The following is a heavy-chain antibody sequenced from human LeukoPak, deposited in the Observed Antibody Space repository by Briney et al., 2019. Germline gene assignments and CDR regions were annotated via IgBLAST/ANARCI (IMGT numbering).Heavy chain of an antibody. V-gene: IGHV3-33*06. CDR3: AKDAGGGSSPGDY. J-gene: IGHJ4*02. Sequence: GGSLRLSCAASGFTFSSYGMHWVRQAPGKGLEWMSVIWYDGSNKYYADSVKGRFTISRDNSKNTLYLQMNSLRAEDTAVYYCAKDAGGGSSPGDYWGQGTLVTVSS. CDR2: IWYDGSNK. CDR1: GFTFSSYG. D-gene: IGHD2-15*01.